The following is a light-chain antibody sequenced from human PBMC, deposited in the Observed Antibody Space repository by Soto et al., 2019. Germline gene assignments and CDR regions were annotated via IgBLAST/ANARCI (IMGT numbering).Light chain of an antibody. V-gene: IGKV3-11*01. CDR3: QQRSNWPPFT. Sequence: EIVMTQSPATLSVPPGERATLSCRASQSVSTNFAWYQQRPGQAPRLLFYGASSRATGIPDRFSGSGSGTDFTLTISSLEPEDFAVYYCQQRSNWPPFTFGQGTRLEIK. J-gene: IGKJ5*01. CDR2: GAS. CDR1: QSVSTN.